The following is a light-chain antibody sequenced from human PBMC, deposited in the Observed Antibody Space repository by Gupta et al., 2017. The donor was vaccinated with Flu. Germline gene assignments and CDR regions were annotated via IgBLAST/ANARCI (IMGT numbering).Light chain of an antibody. V-gene: IGKV3-11*01. CDR3: QQRYNWPPT. J-gene: IGKJ1*01. CDR2: DTS. Sequence: PATLSLSPGERATHSCRASQSVSRYLAWYQQKPGQPPRLLIYDTSDRATGIPARFSGSGSGTDFTLTISSLEPEDFAVYYCQQRYNWPPTFGQGTKVEV. CDR1: QSVSRY.